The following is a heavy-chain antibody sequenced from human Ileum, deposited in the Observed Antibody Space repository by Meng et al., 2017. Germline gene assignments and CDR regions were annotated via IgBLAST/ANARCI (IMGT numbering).Heavy chain of an antibody. CDR3: ARERIRELGLFDS. CDR2: ISNSGKT. D-gene: IGHD3-10*01. J-gene: IGHJ4*02. Sequence: HLQGSGPGLVQPSGTLSLACAVSGDSIGNSKWWSWLRQPPGKGLEWIGEISNSGKTVYSPSLKSRVRISLDKSNNQFSLTLNSVTAADTAMYYCARERIRELGLFDSWGQGTLVTVSS. CDR1: GDSIGNSKW. V-gene: IGHV4-4*02.